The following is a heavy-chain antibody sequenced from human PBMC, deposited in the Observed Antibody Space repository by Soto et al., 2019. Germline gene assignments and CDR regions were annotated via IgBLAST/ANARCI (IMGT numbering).Heavy chain of an antibody. CDR2: ISGSGGST. CDR1: GFTFSSYA. CDR3: AKDGRRSSSWYGAFDI. Sequence: HPGGSLRLSCAASGFTFSSYAMSWVRQAPGKGLEWVSAISGSGGSTYYADSVKGRFTISRDNSKNTLYLQMNSLRAEDTAVYYCAKDGRRSSSWYGAFDIWGQGTMVTVSS. D-gene: IGHD6-13*01. V-gene: IGHV3-23*01. J-gene: IGHJ3*02.